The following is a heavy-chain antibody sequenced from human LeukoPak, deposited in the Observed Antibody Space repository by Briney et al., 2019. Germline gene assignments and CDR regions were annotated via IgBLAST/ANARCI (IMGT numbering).Heavy chain of an antibody. Sequence: SETLSLTCTVSGGSISSYYWSWIRQPPGKGLGWIGYIYYSGSTNYNPSLKSRVTISVDTSKNQFSLKLSSVTAADTAVYYCARDQVFSARYFDLWGRGTLVTVSS. V-gene: IGHV4-59*01. J-gene: IGHJ2*01. D-gene: IGHD2-8*01. CDR1: GGSISSYY. CDR3: ARDQVFSARYFDL. CDR2: IYYSGST.